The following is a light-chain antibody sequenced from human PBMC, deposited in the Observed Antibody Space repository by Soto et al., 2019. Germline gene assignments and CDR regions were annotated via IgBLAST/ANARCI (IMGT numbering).Light chain of an antibody. CDR3: QQYNSYV. Sequence: DVQMTQTPSSLSASVGDRVILTCRASQSIGNWLAWYQQKPGKAPKLLIYKASSLESGVPTRFSGSGSGTDFTLTISSLQPEDFATYYCQQYNSYVFGPGIKVDIK. CDR1: QSIGNW. CDR2: KAS. V-gene: IGKV1-5*03. J-gene: IGKJ3*01.